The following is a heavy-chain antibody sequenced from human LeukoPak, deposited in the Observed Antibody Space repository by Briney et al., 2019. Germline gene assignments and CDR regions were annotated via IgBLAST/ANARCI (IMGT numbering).Heavy chain of an antibody. CDR1: GFTFSSYA. D-gene: IGHD3-3*01. CDR3: ARAYDFWSGYPIDY. Sequence: PGGSLRLSCAASGFTFSSYAMHWVRQAPGKGLEYVSAISSNGGSTYYANSVKGRFTISRDNSKNTLYLQMGSLRAEDMAVYYCARAYDFWSGYPIDYWGQGTLVTVSS. J-gene: IGHJ4*02. V-gene: IGHV3-64*01. CDR2: ISSNGGST.